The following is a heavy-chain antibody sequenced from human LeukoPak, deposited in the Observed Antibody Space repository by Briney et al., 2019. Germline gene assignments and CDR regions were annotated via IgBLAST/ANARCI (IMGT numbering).Heavy chain of an antibody. D-gene: IGHD4-17*01. J-gene: IGHJ4*02. CDR2: IRGSDGST. V-gene: IGHV3-23*01. CDR1: GFPVSTYA. Sequence: GSLRLSCAGSGFPVSTYAMIWVRPAPGKGLEWVSSIRGSDGSTYYADSVKGRFAISRDNSKNTLYLQMNSLRAEDTAVYYCAKDVYGDYGGLDYWGQGTLVTVSS. CDR3: AKDVYGDYGGLDY.